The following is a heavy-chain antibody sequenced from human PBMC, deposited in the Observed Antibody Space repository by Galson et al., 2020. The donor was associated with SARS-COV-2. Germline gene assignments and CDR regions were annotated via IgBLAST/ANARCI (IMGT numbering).Heavy chain of an antibody. Sequence: GGSLRLSCAASGFTFSNHWMYWVRQGAGKGLVWVSRINNDGKSTTYADSVKGRFSISRDNAKNTLYLQMNSLRAEDTALYYCARGGASSLNYWGQGTLVTVTS. CDR1: GFTFSNHW. V-gene: IGHV3-74*01. CDR3: ARGGASSLNY. D-gene: IGHD1-26*01. J-gene: IGHJ4*02. CDR2: INNDGKST.